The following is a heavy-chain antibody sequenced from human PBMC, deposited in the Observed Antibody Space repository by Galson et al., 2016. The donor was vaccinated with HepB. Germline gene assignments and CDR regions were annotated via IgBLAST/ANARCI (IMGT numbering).Heavy chain of an antibody. V-gene: IGHV4-61*01. CDR3: AKDEGFYNGMDF. D-gene: IGHD2-2*02. CDR2: ISDSEST. CDR1: GGSVSSASHY. J-gene: IGHJ6*02. Sequence: ETLSLTCTVSGGSVSSASHYWSWVRQPTGKGLEWIGSISDSESTTYNPSLKCRVTISLDRSKNQFSLRLNSVIAADTAVYYCAKDEGFYNGMDFGGQGTTVTVSS.